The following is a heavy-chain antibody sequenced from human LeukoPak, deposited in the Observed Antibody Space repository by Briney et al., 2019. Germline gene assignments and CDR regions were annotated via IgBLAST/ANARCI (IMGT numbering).Heavy chain of an antibody. CDR3: ALSIAARTVDY. CDR2: INPSGGST. Sequence: ASVKVSCKASGYTFTSYYMHWVRQAPGQGLEWMGIINPSGGSTSYAQKFQGRVTMTRDTSTSTVYMELSSLRSEDTAVYYCALSIAARTVDYWGQRTLVTVSS. V-gene: IGHV1-46*01. D-gene: IGHD6-6*01. CDR1: GYTFTSYY. J-gene: IGHJ4*02.